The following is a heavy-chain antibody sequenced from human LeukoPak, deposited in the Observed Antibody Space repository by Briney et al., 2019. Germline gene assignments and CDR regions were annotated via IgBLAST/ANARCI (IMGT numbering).Heavy chain of an antibody. J-gene: IGHJ4*02. Sequence: GGSLRLSCAASGFTFSIFGMHWVRQAPGTGLEWVALMSNDGVNRYYADSVKGRFTISRDSSKNTLYLQMNSLRAEDTALYYCAKERGYSGYFDYWGQGTLVTVSS. CDR3: AKERGYSGYFDY. V-gene: IGHV3-30*18. D-gene: IGHD5-12*01. CDR2: MSNDGVNR. CDR1: GFTFSIFG.